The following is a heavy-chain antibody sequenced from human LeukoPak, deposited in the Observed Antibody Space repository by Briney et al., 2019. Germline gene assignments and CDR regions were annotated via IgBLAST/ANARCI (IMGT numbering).Heavy chain of an antibody. CDR1: GYTFTSYG. CDR3: ARDLFSVRSVLRSLPPMDV. D-gene: IGHD3-3*01. J-gene: IGHJ6*02. CDR2: ISAYNGNT. Sequence: ASVKVSCKASGYTFTSYGISWVRQAPGQGLEWMGWISAYNGNTNYAQKLQGRVTMTTDTSTSTAYMELRSLRSDDTAVYYCARDLFSVRSVLRSLPPMDVWGQGTTVTVSS. V-gene: IGHV1-18*01.